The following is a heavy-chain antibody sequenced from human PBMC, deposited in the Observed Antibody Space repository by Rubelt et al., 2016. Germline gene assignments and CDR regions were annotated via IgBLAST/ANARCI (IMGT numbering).Heavy chain of an antibody. CDR1: GFTFSSYA. CDR2: LKSNAGGEAP. J-gene: IGHJ4*02. Sequence: EVQLVESGGGLVQPGGSLRLSCAASGFTFSSYAMSWLRQAPGKGLAWVGLLKSNAGGEAPDYSAPVKGRFIISRDDSKNTGELRMTSLGTEDTAIYYCSADLRSHPSDRFDFWGQGTVVTVSS. CDR3: SADLRSHPSDRFDF. D-gene: IGHD2-21*02. V-gene: IGHV3-15*01.